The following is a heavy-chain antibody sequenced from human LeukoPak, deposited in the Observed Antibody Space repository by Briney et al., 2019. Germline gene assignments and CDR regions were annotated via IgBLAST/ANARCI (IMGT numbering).Heavy chain of an antibody. D-gene: IGHD1-26*01. V-gene: IGHV3-23*01. CDR1: GFAFSSYA. CDR3: AKEEDSGSYYSFQH. J-gene: IGHJ1*01. CDR2: ISGSGGNS. Sequence: GGSLRLSCAASGFAFSSYAMSWVRQAPGRGLEWVSAISGSGGNSYYADSVKGRFTISRDNSKTTLSLQMNSLRAEDKATYYCAKEEDSGSYYSFQHWGQGTLVTVSS.